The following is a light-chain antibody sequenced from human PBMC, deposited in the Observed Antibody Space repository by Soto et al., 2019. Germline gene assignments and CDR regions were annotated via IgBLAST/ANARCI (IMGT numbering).Light chain of an antibody. CDR2: AAS. CDR1: QGISSW. J-gene: IGKJ1*01. V-gene: IGKV1D-16*01. CDR3: QQYDSYPWT. Sequence: DIQMTQSPSSLSASVGDRVTITCQASQGISSWLAWYQHKPGKAPKSLIYAASSLEPGVPSRFSGSGSGTDFTLTIRNLQPEDFATYYCQQYDSYPWTFGQGTKVDIK.